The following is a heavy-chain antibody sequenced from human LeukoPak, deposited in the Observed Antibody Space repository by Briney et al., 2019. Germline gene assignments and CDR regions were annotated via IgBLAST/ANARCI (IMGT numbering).Heavy chain of an antibody. CDR1: GFTFDDYG. CDR3: AELGITMIGGV. D-gene: IGHD3-10*02. V-gene: IGHV3-20*04. CDR2: INWNGGST. Sequence: CPGGSLRLSCAASGFTFDDYGMSWVRQAPGKGLEWVSGINWNGGSTGYADSVKGRFTISRDNAKNSLYLQMNSLRAEDTAVYYCAELGITMIGGVWGKGTTVTISS. J-gene: IGHJ6*04.